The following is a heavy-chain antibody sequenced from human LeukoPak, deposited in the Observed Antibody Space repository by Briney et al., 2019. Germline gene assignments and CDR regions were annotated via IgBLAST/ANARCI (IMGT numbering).Heavy chain of an antibody. Sequence: GGSDRLSCAPSGFTFSSSAMGWARQAPGKGLEWVSGISGSGGSTYYADSVNGRFTISRDNSKNTLYLQMNSLRAEDTAVYYCGKVAGTYYNFDYWGQGTMVTVSS. CDR3: GKVAGTYYNFDY. V-gene: IGHV3-23*01. J-gene: IGHJ4*02. CDR2: ISGSGGST. D-gene: IGHD1-1*01. CDR1: GFTFSSSA.